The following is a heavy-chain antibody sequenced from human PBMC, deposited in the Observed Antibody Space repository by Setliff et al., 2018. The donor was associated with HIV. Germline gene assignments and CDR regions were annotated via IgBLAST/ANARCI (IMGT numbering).Heavy chain of an antibody. J-gene: IGHJ4*02. CDR2: IYNRGHT. CDR3: AVMFFYGSGGKPNFDY. V-gene: IGHV4-31*03. CDR1: GGSIMSDGYY. D-gene: IGHD3-10*01. Sequence: SETLSLTCTVSGGSIMSDGYYWNWIRQHPGKGLEWIGYIYNRGHTYYNPSLKSRVTTSVDTSQNQFSLKLSSVTVADTAIYYCAVMFFYGSGGKPNFDYWGKGTLVTVSS.